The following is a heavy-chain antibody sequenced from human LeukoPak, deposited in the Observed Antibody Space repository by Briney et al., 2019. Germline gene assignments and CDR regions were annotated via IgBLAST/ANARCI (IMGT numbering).Heavy chain of an antibody. J-gene: IGHJ3*02. Sequence: SETLSLTCIVSGGSISSYYWSWIRQPPGKGLEWIGYIYSSGSTNSNPSLKSRVTISVDTSKSQFSLKMASVTAADTAVYYCARQGSGGRAFDIWGQGTMVTVSS. CDR1: GGSISSYY. CDR2: IYSSGST. CDR3: ARQGSGGRAFDI. D-gene: IGHD1-26*01. V-gene: IGHV4-59*08.